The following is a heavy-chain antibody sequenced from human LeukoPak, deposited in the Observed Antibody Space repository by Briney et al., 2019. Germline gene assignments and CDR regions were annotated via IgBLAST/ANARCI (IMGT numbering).Heavy chain of an antibody. V-gene: IGHV3-74*03. D-gene: IGHD2-2*01. CDR1: GFDFSITW. CDR2: ITSDGTTI. CDR3: ARDWYHAIDY. Sequence: GGSLRLSCVASGFDFSITWMHWVRQPPGQGQVWVARITSDGTTISYAESVKGRFTISRDNAKNTLYLQMNSLRVDDTAIYYCARDWYHAIDYWGQGTLVTVSS. J-gene: IGHJ4*02.